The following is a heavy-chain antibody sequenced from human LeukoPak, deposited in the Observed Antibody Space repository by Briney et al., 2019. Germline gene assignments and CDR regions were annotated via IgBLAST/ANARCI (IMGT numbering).Heavy chain of an antibody. CDR1: GDSINSRNYY. V-gene: IGHV4-39*01. CDR2: VYYNGST. J-gene: IGHJ4*02. Sequence: SETLSPTCSVSGDSINSRNYYWGWIRQPPGKGLEWIGSVYYNGSTFFNPSLKNRVTISLDTPKNQFSLNMMSVTAADTAHSSGWFWGQGALVTVSS. CDR3: WF. D-gene: IGHD6-13*01.